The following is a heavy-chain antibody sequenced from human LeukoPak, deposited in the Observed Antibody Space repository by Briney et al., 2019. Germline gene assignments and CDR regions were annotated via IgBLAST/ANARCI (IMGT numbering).Heavy chain of an antibody. V-gene: IGHV3-33*01. J-gene: IGHJ4*02. CDR3: ARDRGAAANFDY. Sequence: GASLRLSCAASGFIFSSYGMHWVRQAPGKGLEWVAVIWYDGSNKYYADSVKGRFTISRDNSKNTLYLQMNSLRADDTAVYYCARDRGAAANFDYWGQGTLVTVSS. D-gene: IGHD6-13*01. CDR2: IWYDGSNK. CDR1: GFIFSSYG.